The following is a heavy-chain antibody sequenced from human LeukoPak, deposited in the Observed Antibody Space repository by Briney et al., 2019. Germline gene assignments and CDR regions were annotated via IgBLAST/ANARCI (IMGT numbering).Heavy chain of an antibody. D-gene: IGHD3-10*01. CDR3: ARDEGSITMVRGVTYDY. CDR2: ISYDGSNK. V-gene: IGHV3-30*04. Sequence: GGSLRLSCAASGFTFSSYAMHWVRQAPGKGLEWVAVISYDGSNKYYADSVKGRFTISRDNSKNTLYLQMDSLRAEDTAVYYCARDEGSITMVRGVTYDYWGQGTLVTVSS. J-gene: IGHJ4*02. CDR1: GFTFSSYA.